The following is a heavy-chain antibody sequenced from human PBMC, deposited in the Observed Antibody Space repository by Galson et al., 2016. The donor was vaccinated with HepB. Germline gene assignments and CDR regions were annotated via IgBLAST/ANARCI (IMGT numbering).Heavy chain of an antibody. CDR2: VYSNGGT. CDR3: AGGRRAVREWYVDY. CDR1: GDSVRSDTFF. V-gene: IGHV4-61*02. Sequence: TLSLTCSVSGDSVRSDTFFWSWIRQPAGEGLEYIGRVYSNGGTNFNPSLNSRVAISLDTSRNLFSLTLSSVTAADTAVYYCAGGRRAVREWYVDYWGQGVLVTVSS. D-gene: IGHD6-6*01. J-gene: IGHJ4*02.